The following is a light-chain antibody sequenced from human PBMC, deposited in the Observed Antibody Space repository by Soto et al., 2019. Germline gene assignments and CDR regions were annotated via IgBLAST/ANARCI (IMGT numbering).Light chain of an antibody. J-gene: IGKJ5*01. V-gene: IGKV3-15*01. CDR1: QSVSSN. CDR3: QQYNNWPPIP. CDR2: GAS. Sequence: EIVMTQSPATLSVSPGERATLSFRASQSVSSNLAWYQQKPGQAPRLLIYGASTRATGIPARFSGSGSGTEFTLTISSLQSEDFAVYYCQQYNNWPPIPFGQGTRLEIK.